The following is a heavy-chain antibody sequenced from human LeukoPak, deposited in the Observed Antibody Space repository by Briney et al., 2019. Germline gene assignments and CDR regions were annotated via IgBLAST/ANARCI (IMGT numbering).Heavy chain of an antibody. CDR1: GITLSNYA. D-gene: IGHD3-22*01. J-gene: IGHJ4*02. V-gene: IGHV3-23*01. CDR3: AKRGVVIRVILVGFHKEAYYFDS. CDR2: ISGSGGGT. Sequence: GGSLRFSGAASGITLSNYAMSWVRQAPGKGLEWVAGISGSGGGTNYADSVKGRFTISRDNPKNTLYLQMNSLRAEDTAVYFCAKRGVVIRVILVGFHKEAYYFDSWGQGALVTVSS.